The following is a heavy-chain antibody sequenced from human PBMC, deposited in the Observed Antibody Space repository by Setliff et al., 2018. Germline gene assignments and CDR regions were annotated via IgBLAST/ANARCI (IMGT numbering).Heavy chain of an antibody. CDR1: GYTFTSYG. D-gene: IGHD6-13*01. J-gene: IGHJ4*02. V-gene: IGHV1-18*01. CDR2: ISAYNGNT. Sequence: ASVKVSCKASGYTFTSYGISWVRQAPGQGLEWMGWISAYNGNTNYAQKLQGRVTMTTDTSTSTAYMELSSLRSEDTAVYYCARQDSSSWPADYWGQGTLVTVSS. CDR3: ARQDSSSWPADY.